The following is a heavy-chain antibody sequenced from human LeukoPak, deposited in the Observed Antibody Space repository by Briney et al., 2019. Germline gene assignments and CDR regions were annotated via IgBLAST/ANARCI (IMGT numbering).Heavy chain of an antibody. CDR1: GYTFTSSG. CDR2: ISAYNGNT. V-gene: IGHV1-18*01. CDR3: ARDLGAARPNWFDP. J-gene: IGHJ5*02. Sequence: GASVKVSCKASGYTFTSSGISWVRQAPGQRLEWMGWISAYNGNTNYAQKLQGRVTMTTDTSTSTAYMELRSLRSDDTAVYYCARDLGAARPNWFDPWGQGTLVTVSS. D-gene: IGHD6-6*01.